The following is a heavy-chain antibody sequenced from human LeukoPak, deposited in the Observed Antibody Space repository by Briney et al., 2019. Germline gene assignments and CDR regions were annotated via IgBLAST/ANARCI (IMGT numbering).Heavy chain of an antibody. Sequence: SETLSLTCNVSGASMNSYYWSWIRQPAGKGLEWIGRMYTSGSTNYNPSLKSRVTISVDTSKNQFSLKLSSVTAADTAVYYCARDGYRVTGYYYYMDVRGEGTTVTVSS. CDR2: MYTSGST. J-gene: IGHJ6*03. CDR3: ARDGYRVTGYYYYMDV. CDR1: GASMNSYY. D-gene: IGHD5-12*01. V-gene: IGHV4-4*07.